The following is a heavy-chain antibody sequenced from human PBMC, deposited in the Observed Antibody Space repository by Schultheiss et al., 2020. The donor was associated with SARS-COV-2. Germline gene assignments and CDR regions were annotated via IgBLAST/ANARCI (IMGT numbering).Heavy chain of an antibody. J-gene: IGHJ4*02. V-gene: IGHV1-69*02. D-gene: IGHD1-1*01. CDR1: GYTFTGYY. CDR3: ARINWNEGEQDFDY. Sequence: SVKVSCKASGYTFTGYYMHWVRQAPGQGLEWMGRIIPILGIANYAQKFQGRVTITADKSTSTAYMELSSLRSEDTAVYYCARINWNEGEQDFDYWGQGTLVTVSS. CDR2: IIPILGIA.